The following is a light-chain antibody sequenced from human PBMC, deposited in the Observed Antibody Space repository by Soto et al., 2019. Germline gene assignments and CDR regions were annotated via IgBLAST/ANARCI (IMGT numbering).Light chain of an antibody. CDR3: QKSYSTFTWT. V-gene: IGKV1-39*01. CDR2: GAS. CDR1: QSISSY. Sequence: DIQMTQSPSSLSASVGDRVTLTCRASQSISSYLNWYQQRPGKAPTPLIYGASSLHSGVPSRFSGSGSGTDFTLTITSLQPEDLATYYCQKSYSTFTWTVGKGNKVAIK. J-gene: IGKJ1*01.